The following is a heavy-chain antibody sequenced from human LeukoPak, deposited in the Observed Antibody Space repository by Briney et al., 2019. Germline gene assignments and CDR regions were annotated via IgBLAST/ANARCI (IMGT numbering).Heavy chain of an antibody. V-gene: IGHV3-66*01. CDR2: IYSGDRT. CDR3: ARDGEYSYGYGFDH. J-gene: IGHJ4*02. CDR1: GFSVNNLY. D-gene: IGHD5-18*01. Sequence: GGSLRLSCAASGFSVNNLYMSWVRQAPGKGLEWVSVIYSGDRTYYADSVTGRFTISRDTSKNTVYLQMNSLRPEETAVYYCARDGEYSYGYGFDHWGQGTLVTVSS.